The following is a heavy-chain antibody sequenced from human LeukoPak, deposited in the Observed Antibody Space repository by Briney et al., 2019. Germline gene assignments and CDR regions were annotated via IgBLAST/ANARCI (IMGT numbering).Heavy chain of an antibody. D-gene: IGHD1-26*01. J-gene: IGHJ4*02. CDR3: VRRTSGSYSDY. CDR2: ISYSGSTT. V-gene: IGHV4-39*01. Sequence: SETLSLTCTVSGGSISSSSVYCGWIRQPPGTGLEWIATISYSGSTTSYNPSLKSRVTMSVDTSKNQFSLKLNSVTAADTAVYYCVRRTSGSYSDYWGQGTLVTVSS. CDR1: GGSISSSSVY.